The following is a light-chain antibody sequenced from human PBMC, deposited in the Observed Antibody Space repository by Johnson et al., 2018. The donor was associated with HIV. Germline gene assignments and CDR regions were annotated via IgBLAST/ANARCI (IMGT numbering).Light chain of an antibody. CDR3: GTWDSSLSAGGV. CDR1: SSNIGNNY. J-gene: IGLJ1*01. Sequence: QSLLTQPPSVSAAPGQKVTISCSGSSSNIGNNYVSWYQQLPETAPKLLIYDNNKRPSGIPDRFSGSKSGTSATLGITGLQTGDEADYYCGTWDSSLSAGGVVGTGTKVTVL. V-gene: IGLV1-51*01. CDR2: DNN.